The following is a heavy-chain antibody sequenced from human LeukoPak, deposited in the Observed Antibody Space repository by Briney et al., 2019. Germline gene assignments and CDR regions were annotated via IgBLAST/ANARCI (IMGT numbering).Heavy chain of an antibody. CDR2: IYYSGST. CDR3: ARYSESRLRFLEWLSDTNNWFDP. D-gene: IGHD3-3*01. V-gene: IGHV4-31*03. CDR1: GGSISSGGYY. Sequence: SETLSLTCTVSGGSISSGGYYWSWIRHHPGKGLEWIGYIYYSGSTYYNPSLKSRVTISVDTSKNQFSLKLSSVTAADTAVYYCARYSESRLRFLEWLSDTNNWFDPWGQGTLVTVSS. J-gene: IGHJ5*02.